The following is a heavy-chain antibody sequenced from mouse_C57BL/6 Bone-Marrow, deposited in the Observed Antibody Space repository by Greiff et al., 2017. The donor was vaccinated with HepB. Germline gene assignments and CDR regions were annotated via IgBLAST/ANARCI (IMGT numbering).Heavy chain of an antibody. CDR2: IYPGSGNT. V-gene: IGHV1-76*01. CDR1: GYTFTDYY. Sequence: VQLVESGAELVRPGASVKLSCKASGYTFTDYYINWVKQRPGQGLEWIARIYPGSGNTYYNQKFKGKATLTAETSSSTAYMQLSSLTSEDAAVYFRAGGEGFDVWGTGTTVTVSS. CDR3: AGGEGFDV. J-gene: IGHJ1*03.